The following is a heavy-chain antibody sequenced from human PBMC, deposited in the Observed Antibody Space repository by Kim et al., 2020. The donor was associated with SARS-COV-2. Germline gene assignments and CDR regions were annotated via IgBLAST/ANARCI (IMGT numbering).Heavy chain of an antibody. CDR2: ISYDGSNK. Sequence: GGSLRLSCAASGFTFSSYGMHWVRQAPGKGLEWVAVISYDGSNKYYADSVKGRFTISRDNSKNTLYLQMNSLRAEDTAVYYCANADHSGSYWGGYYYYGMDVWGQGTTVTVSS. J-gene: IGHJ6*02. CDR1: GFTFSSYG. D-gene: IGHD1-26*01. CDR3: ANADHSGSYWGGYYYYGMDV. V-gene: IGHV3-30*18.